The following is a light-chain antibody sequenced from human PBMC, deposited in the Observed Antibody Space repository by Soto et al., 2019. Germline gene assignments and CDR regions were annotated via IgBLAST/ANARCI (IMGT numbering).Light chain of an antibody. CDR1: SSNLGSNT. CDR2: TAG. J-gene: IGLJ1*01. CDR3: SAWDNSLNGYV. V-gene: IGLV1-44*01. Sequence: QSVLTQPLSASASPGQRVTVSCSGGSSNLGSNTVAWYQHLPGTAPPRLIFTAGQRPSGVPGRCSGSKFGTSASLSISGLQSEDDADYYCSAWDNSLNGYVFGPGTKHTVL.